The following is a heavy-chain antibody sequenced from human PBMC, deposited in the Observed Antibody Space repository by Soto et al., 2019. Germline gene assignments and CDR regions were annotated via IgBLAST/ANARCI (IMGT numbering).Heavy chain of an antibody. CDR1: GGSISSGGYY. V-gene: IGHV4-31*03. Sequence: SETLSLTCTVSGGSISSGGYYWSWIRQHPGKGLEWTGYIYYSGSTYYNPSLKSRVTISVDTSKNQFSLKLSSVTAADTAVYYCARGLRYLGYCSSTSCYTGRPHKYYFDYWGQGTLVTVSS. J-gene: IGHJ4*02. CDR3: ARGLRYLGYCSSTSCYTGRPHKYYFDY. CDR2: IYYSGST. D-gene: IGHD2-2*02.